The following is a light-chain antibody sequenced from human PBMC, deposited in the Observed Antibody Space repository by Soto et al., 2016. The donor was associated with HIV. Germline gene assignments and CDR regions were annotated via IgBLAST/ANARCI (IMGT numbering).Light chain of an antibody. CDR2: RAS. CDR3: LQAHDYPRA. CDR1: QNINSW. V-gene: IGKV1-5*03. J-gene: IGKJ1*01. Sequence: DIQMTQSPSTLSASVGDRVTITCRASQNINSWLAWYQQKPGKAPKLLIYRASNLESGVPSRFSGSGSGTEFTLTISSLQPEDFATYFCLQAHDYPRAFGQGTKVEI.